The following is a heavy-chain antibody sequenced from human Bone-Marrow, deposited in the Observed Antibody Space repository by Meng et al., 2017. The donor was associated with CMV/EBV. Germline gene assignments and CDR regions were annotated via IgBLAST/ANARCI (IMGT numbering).Heavy chain of an antibody. CDR2: IYPGDSDT. CDR1: GYSFTSYW. Sequence: GESLKISCKGSGYSFTSYWIGWVRQMPGKGLEWMGIIYPGDSDTRYSPSFQGQVTISADKSNSTAYLQWSSLKASDNDMYYCARGRVVPAAIGVDNFDYWGQGTLVTVSS. D-gene: IGHD2-2*01. CDR3: ARGRVVPAAIGVDNFDY. V-gene: IGHV5-51*01. J-gene: IGHJ4*02.